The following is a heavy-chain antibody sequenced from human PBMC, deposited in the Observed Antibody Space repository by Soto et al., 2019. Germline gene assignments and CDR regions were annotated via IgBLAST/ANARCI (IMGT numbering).Heavy chain of an antibody. V-gene: IGHV3-7*05. Sequence: EVQLVESGGGLVQPGGSLRLSCVASGFSFGSSWITWVRQAPGKGLEWVANIKKDGSQISYLDSVRGRFTISRDNAKNSLYLQMNRLRAEDTALYYCARDVSPGSSSLYLDAFDIWGQGTMVTVSS. CDR3: ARDVSPGSSSLYLDAFDI. CDR2: IKKDGSQI. CDR1: GFSFGSSW. J-gene: IGHJ3*02. D-gene: IGHD6-13*01.